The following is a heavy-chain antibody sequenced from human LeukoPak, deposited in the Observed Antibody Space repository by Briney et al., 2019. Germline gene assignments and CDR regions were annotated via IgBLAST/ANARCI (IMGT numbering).Heavy chain of an antibody. CDR1: GFTFSYYG. D-gene: IGHD6-13*01. Sequence: QPGRSLRLSCAASGFTFSYYGMHWVRQAPGKGLEWVAVISYDGSSKYYADSVKGRFTISRDNSKNTLYLQMNSLRAEDTAVYYCAKDGLVAAGWFDYWGQGTLVTVSS. V-gene: IGHV3-30*18. CDR3: AKDGLVAAGWFDY. J-gene: IGHJ4*02. CDR2: ISYDGSSK.